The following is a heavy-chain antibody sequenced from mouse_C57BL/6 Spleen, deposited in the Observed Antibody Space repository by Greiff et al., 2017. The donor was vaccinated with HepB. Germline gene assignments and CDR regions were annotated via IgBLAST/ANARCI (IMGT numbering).Heavy chain of an antibody. D-gene: IGHD2-1*01. Sequence: VQLKESGPGLVQPSQSLSITCTVSGFSLTSYGVHWVRQSPGKGLEWLGVIWSGGSTDYNAAFISRLSISKDNSKSQVFFKMNSLQADDTAIYYCARNHGNYLYYYAMDYWGQGTSVTVSS. CDR3: ARNHGNYLYYYAMDY. CDR2: IWSGGST. V-gene: IGHV2-2*01. CDR1: GFSLTSYG. J-gene: IGHJ4*01.